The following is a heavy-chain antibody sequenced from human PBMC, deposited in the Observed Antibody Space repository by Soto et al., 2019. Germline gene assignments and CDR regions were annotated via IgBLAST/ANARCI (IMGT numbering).Heavy chain of an antibody. J-gene: IGHJ2*01. V-gene: IGHV3-23*01. CDR1: GFTFSSYA. Sequence: EVQLLESGGGLVQPGGSLRLSCAASGFTFSSYAMTWVRQAPGKGLEWVSAISGSGDSTYYAASVRGRFTISRDNSKHTLYLQMNSLRAEDTAVYYCARRNSGWYFDLWGRGTLVTVSS. CDR3: ARRNSGWYFDL. CDR2: ISGSGDST. D-gene: IGHD4-4*01.